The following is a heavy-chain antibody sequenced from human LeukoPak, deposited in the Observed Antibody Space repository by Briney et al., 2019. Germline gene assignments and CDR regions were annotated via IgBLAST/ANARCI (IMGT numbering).Heavy chain of an antibody. CDR1: GFTLSSSW. D-gene: IGHD3-22*01. CDR2: IKEDESEK. Sequence: GGSLRLSCAASGFTLSSSWMSWVRQAPGKGLQWVANIKEDESEKDYVDSVKGRFTISRDNAKNSLDLQMNSLRAEDTAVYYCARVKYDSSGYYGILDYWGQGTLVTVSS. J-gene: IGHJ4*02. V-gene: IGHV3-7*01. CDR3: ARVKYDSSGYYGILDY.